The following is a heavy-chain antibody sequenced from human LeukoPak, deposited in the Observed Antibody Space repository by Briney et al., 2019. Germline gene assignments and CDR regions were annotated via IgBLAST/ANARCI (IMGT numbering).Heavy chain of an antibody. Sequence: SETLSLTCTVSGGSISSYYWSWIRQPPGKGLEYIGYIYYSGSTNYNPSLKSRVTISVDTSKNQFSLKLSSVTAADTAVYYCARLFRTYYYDSSGYYWDYWGQGTLVTVSS. D-gene: IGHD3-22*01. V-gene: IGHV4-59*08. CDR2: IYYSGST. J-gene: IGHJ4*02. CDR3: ARLFRTYYYDSSGYYWDY. CDR1: GGSISSYY.